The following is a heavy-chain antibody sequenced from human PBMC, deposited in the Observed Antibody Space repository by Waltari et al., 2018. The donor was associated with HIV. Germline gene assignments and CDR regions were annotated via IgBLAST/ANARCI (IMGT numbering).Heavy chain of an antibody. J-gene: IGHJ4*02. CDR3: ARASISPRWFGSPGDY. CDR2: INPSGGST. D-gene: IGHD3-10*01. CDR1: GYTFSSHY. Sequence: QVQVVQSGAEVKKPGASVKVSCKASGYTFSSHYMHWVRQAPGQGLEWMGIINPSGGSTSYAQKSQGRVTMTRDTSTSTVYMELSSLSSEDTAVYYCARASISPRWFGSPGDYWGQGTLVTVSS. V-gene: IGHV1-46*01.